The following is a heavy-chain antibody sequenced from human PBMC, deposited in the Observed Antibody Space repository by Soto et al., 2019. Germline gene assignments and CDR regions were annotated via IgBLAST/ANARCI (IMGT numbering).Heavy chain of an antibody. CDR2: IYSGGST. J-gene: IGHJ6*02. V-gene: IGHV3-53*01. CDR1: GFTVSSNY. CDR3: ARISIECSCGSCYHRGPVYYYGMCV. Sequence: GGSLRLSCAASGFTVSSNYMSWVRQAPGKGLEWVSVIYSGGSTYYADSVKGRFTISRDNSKNTLYLQMNSLRAEDTAVYYCARISIECSCGSCYHRGPVYYYGMCVGGQGTTYTGS. D-gene: IGHD2-15*01.